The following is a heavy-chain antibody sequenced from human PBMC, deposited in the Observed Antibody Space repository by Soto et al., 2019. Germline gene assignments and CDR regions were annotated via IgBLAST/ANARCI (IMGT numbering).Heavy chain of an antibody. V-gene: IGHV4-30-4*02. Sequence: PSDSLSLTCTVSGGSICSGDYYWSWIRKPPGKGLEWIGYIYYSGSTYYNPSLKSRVTISVDTSKNQFSLKLSSVTAADTAVYYCAREGGYYDSSGYYYSWFDPWGQGTLVTVSS. D-gene: IGHD3-22*01. CDR3: AREGGYYDSSGYYYSWFDP. CDR2: IYYSGST. CDR1: GGSICSGDYY. J-gene: IGHJ5*02.